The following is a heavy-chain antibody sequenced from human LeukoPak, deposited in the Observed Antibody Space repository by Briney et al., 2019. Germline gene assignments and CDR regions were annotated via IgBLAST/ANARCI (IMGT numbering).Heavy chain of an antibody. J-gene: IGHJ4*02. Sequence: ETLSLTCTVSGGSISSYYWSWVRQAPGKGLEWVSAISGSGGSTYYADSVKGRFTISRDNSKNTLYLQMNSLRAEDTAVYYCAKDLPSEYSSRGQGTLVTVSS. CDR1: GGSISSYY. D-gene: IGHD6-19*01. CDR3: AKDLPSEYSS. CDR2: ISGSGGST. V-gene: IGHV3-23*01.